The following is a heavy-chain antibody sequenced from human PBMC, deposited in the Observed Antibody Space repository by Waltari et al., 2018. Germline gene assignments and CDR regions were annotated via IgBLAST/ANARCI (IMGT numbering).Heavy chain of an antibody. J-gene: IGHJ6*03. V-gene: IGHV4-38-2*02. CDR3: ARVGQQPTRYMDV. CDR1: GYSISSGYY. Sequence: QVQLQESGPGLVKPSETLSLTCTVSGYSISSGYYWGWIRQPPGKGLEWIGSISHNGNTYYNPSLKSRVTISVDTSKNQFSLKLNSVTAADTAVYNCARVGQQPTRYMDVWGKGTTVTVSS. CDR2: ISHNGNT. D-gene: IGHD6-13*01.